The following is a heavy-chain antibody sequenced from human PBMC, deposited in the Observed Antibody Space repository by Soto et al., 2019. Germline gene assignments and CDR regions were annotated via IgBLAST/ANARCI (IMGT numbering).Heavy chain of an antibody. D-gene: IGHD3-3*01. Sequence: SETLSLTCAVYGGSFSGYYWSWIRQPPGKGLEWIGGINHSGSTNYNPSLKSRVTISVDTSKNQFSLKLSSVTAADTAVYYCARINSAYDFWSGYYRDYYYGMDVWGQGTTVTVSS. CDR1: GGSFSGYY. V-gene: IGHV4-34*01. CDR3: ARINSAYDFWSGYYRDYYYGMDV. J-gene: IGHJ6*02. CDR2: INHSGST.